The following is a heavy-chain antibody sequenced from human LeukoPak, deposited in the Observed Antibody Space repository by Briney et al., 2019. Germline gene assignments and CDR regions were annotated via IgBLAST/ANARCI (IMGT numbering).Heavy chain of an antibody. CDR3: ARNINNFWSGYLDDMDV. D-gene: IGHD3-3*01. J-gene: IGHJ6*03. Sequence: HPGGSLRLSCAASGFTFSSHWMNWVRQAPGKGLEWVAKIKQDGSEKYYADSVKGRFTISRDNAKNSLYLQLNSLRAEDTAVYYCARNINNFWSGYLDDMDVWGKGTTVTVSS. V-gene: IGHV3-7*01. CDR2: IKQDGSEK. CDR1: GFTFSSHW.